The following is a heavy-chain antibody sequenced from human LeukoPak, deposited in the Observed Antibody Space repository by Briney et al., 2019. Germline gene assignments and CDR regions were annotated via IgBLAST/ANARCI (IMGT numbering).Heavy chain of an antibody. V-gene: IGHV4-34*01. CDR1: GGSFSGYY. Sequence: SETLSLTCAVYGGSFSGYYWSWIRQPPGKGLEWIGEINHSGSTNYNPSLKSRVTISVDTSKNQFSLKLSPVTAADTAVYYCAGREDYSSFDDAFDIWGQGTMVTVSS. CDR2: INHSGST. D-gene: IGHD4-4*01. J-gene: IGHJ3*02. CDR3: AGREDYSSFDDAFDI.